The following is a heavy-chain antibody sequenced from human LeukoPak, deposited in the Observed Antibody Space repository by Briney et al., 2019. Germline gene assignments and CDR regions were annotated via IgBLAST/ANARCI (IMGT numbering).Heavy chain of an antibody. CDR1: GYTFTSYA. Sequence: GASVKVSCKASGYTFTSYAMNWVRQAPGQGLEWMGWISAYNGNTNYAQKLQGRVTMTTDTSTSTAYMELRSLRSDDTAVYYCARAMGGITIFWVGPDDYWGQGTLVTVSS. V-gene: IGHV1-18*01. CDR3: ARAMGGITIFWVGPDDY. J-gene: IGHJ4*02. CDR2: ISAYNGNT. D-gene: IGHD3-9*01.